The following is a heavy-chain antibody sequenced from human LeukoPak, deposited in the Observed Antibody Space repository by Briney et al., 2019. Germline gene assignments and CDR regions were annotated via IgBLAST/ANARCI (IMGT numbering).Heavy chain of an antibody. Sequence: ASVKVSCKASGGTFSSYAISWVRQAPGKGLEWMGGFDPEDGETIYAQKFQGRVTMTEDTSTDTAYMELSSLRSEDTAVYYCATWGPHFDYWGQGTLVTVSS. CDR1: GGTFSSYA. J-gene: IGHJ4*02. V-gene: IGHV1-24*01. D-gene: IGHD7-27*01. CDR3: ATWGPHFDY. CDR2: FDPEDGET.